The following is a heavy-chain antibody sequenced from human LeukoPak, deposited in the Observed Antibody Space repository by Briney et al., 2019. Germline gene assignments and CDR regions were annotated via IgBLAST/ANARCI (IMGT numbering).Heavy chain of an antibody. D-gene: IGHD6-19*01. CDR3: AEAVNLGY. Sequence: GGSLRLSCAASGFTFSSYEMNWVRHAPGKGLEWVSYISSSGSTIYYADSVKGRFTISRDNAKNSLYLQVNSLRAEDTAVYYCAEAVNLGYWGQGTLVTVSS. CDR1: GFTFSSYE. V-gene: IGHV3-48*03. CDR2: ISSSGSTI. J-gene: IGHJ4*02.